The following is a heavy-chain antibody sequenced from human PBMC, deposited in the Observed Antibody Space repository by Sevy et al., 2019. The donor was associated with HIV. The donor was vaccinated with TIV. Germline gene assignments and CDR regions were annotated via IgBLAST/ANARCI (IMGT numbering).Heavy chain of an antibody. CDR3: ARRQDYDSSGFPNWFDP. CDR2: ISPGDSDI. V-gene: IGHV5-51*01. Sequence: GESLKISCKASGYRFTSYWIGWVRQMPGKGLEWMGIISPGDSDIRYSPSFQGQVTISADKSISTAYLQWSSLKASDSAMYYCARRQDYDSSGFPNWFDPWGQRTLVTVSS. J-gene: IGHJ5*02. CDR1: GYRFTSYW. D-gene: IGHD3-22*01.